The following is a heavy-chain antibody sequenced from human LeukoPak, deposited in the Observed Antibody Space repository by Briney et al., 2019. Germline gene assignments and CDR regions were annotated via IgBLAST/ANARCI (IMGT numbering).Heavy chain of an antibody. Sequence: PGGSLRLTCAASGFTFSSYEMNWVRQAPGKGLEWVSYISSSGSTIYYADSVKGRFTISRDNAKNSLYLQMNSLRAEDTAVYYCASYGLGYDSSGYYRKFDYWGQGTLVTVSS. D-gene: IGHD3-22*01. CDR2: ISSSGSTI. J-gene: IGHJ4*02. V-gene: IGHV3-48*03. CDR3: ASYGLGYDSSGYYRKFDY. CDR1: GFTFSSYE.